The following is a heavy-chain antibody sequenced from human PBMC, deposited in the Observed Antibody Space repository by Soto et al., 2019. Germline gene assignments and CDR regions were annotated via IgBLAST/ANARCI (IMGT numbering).Heavy chain of an antibody. J-gene: IGHJ6*02. CDR2: IIPIFGTA. Sequence: SVKVSCKASGGTSSSYAITWVRQAPGQGLEWMGGIIPIFGTANYAQKFQGRVTITADESTSTAYMELSSLRSEDTAVYYCARAPGYCSGGSCYSNHYYYYGMDVWGQGTTVTVSS. CDR1: GGTSSSYA. V-gene: IGHV1-69*13. CDR3: ARAPGYCSGGSCYSNHYYYYGMDV. D-gene: IGHD2-15*01.